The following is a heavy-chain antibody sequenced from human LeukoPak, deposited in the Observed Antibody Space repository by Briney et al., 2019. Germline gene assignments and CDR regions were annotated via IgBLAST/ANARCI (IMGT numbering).Heavy chain of an antibody. J-gene: IGHJ4*02. D-gene: IGHD3-10*01. CDR2: IYYSGST. CDR1: GGSISSGSYS. V-gene: IGHV4-30-4*07. Sequence: SETLSLTCAVSGGSISSGSYSWSWIRQPPGKGLEWIGYIYYSGSTYYNPSLESRVTISLDTSKNQFSLKLSSVTAADTAVYYCARDIGSGSYSHWGQGTLVTVSS. CDR3: ARDIGSGSYSH.